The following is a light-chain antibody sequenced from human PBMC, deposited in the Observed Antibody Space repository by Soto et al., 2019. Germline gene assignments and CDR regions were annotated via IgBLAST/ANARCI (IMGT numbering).Light chain of an antibody. Sequence: DIQLTQSPSFLSASVGDRVTVSCRASQDISTSLAWFQQKAGKVPQLLVYPASSLQSGVPSRFSGSGSGTDFTLTISSLQPEDFATYYCQQSYSTLLYTFGQGTKLEVK. CDR3: QQSYSTLLYT. CDR1: QDISTS. CDR2: PAS. J-gene: IGKJ2*01. V-gene: IGKV1-39*01.